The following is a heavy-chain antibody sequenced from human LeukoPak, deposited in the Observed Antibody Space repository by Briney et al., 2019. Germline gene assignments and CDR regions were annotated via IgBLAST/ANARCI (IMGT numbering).Heavy chain of an antibody. CDR3: VKSGGYGLIDY. D-gene: IGHD6-19*01. J-gene: IGHJ4*02. CDR1: GASVSGSAYY. V-gene: IGHV4-39*01. Sequence: PSETLSLTCTVSGASVSGSAYYWGWIRQPPGKGLEWIGNIYYSGSTYYNESLESRVTISIDTSKNQFSLRLSSVTAADTAMYYCVKSGGYGLIDYWGQGTLVTVSS. CDR2: IYYSGST.